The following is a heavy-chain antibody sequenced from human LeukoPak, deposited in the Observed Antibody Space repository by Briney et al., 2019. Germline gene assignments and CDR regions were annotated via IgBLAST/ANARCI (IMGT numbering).Heavy chain of an antibody. Sequence: KSGGSLRLSCAASGFTFSSYTMNWVRQAPGKGLEWVSSISSNGNFIYYAESVKGRFTISRDNAQSSLDLQMNSLGAEDTAIYYCARDVRGDYWGQGTLVTASS. D-gene: IGHD3-10*01. J-gene: IGHJ4*02. CDR2: ISSNGNFI. CDR1: GFTFSSYT. V-gene: IGHV3-21*01. CDR3: ARDVRGDY.